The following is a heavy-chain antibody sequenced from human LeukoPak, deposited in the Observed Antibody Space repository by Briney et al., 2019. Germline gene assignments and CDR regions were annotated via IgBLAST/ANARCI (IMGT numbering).Heavy chain of an antibody. CDR2: IIPILGIA. V-gene: IGHV1-69*04. CDR3: ARSYNYPSYLDY. CDR1: GGTFSSYA. Sequence: SVKVSCKASGGTFSSYAISWVRQAPGQGLEWMGRIIPILGIANYAQKFQGRVTITADKSTSTAYMELSSLRSEDTAVYYCARSYNYPSYLDYWGQGTLVTVSS. D-gene: IGHD5-24*01. J-gene: IGHJ4*02.